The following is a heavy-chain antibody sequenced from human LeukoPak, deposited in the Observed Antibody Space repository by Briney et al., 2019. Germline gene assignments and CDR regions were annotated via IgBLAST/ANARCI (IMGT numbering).Heavy chain of an antibody. CDR2: ISWNSGSI. D-gene: IGHD6-19*01. J-gene: IGHJ4*02. Sequence: PGGSLRLSCAASGFTFDDYAMHWVRQAPGKGLEWVSGISWNSGSIGYADSVKGRFTISRDNAKNSLYLQMNSLRAEDTALYYCAKVPLAGIAVAGYFDYWGQGTLVTVSS. CDR1: GFTFDDYA. CDR3: AKVPLAGIAVAGYFDY. V-gene: IGHV3-9*01.